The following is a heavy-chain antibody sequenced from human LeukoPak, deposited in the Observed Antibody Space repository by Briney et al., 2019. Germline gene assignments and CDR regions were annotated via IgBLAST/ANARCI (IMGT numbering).Heavy chain of an antibody. J-gene: IGHJ4*02. D-gene: IGHD3-3*01. V-gene: IGHV3-23*01. Sequence: PGGSLRLSCAASGFTFSSYAMSWVRQAPGKGLEWVSAISGSGGSTYYADSVKGRFTISRDNSKNTLYLQMNSLRAEDTAVYYCAKKWIFGVVIKGLIGYWGQGTLVTVSS. CDR2: ISGSGGST. CDR1: GFTFSSYA. CDR3: AKKWIFGVVIKGLIGY.